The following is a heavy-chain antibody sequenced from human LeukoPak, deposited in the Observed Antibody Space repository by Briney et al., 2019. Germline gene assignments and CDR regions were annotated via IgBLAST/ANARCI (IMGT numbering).Heavy chain of an antibody. J-gene: IGHJ5*02. D-gene: IGHD2-2*01. CDR2: INPNSGGT. V-gene: IGHV1-2*02. Sequence: ASVKVSCKASGYTFTAYYMHWVRQAPGQGLERMGWINPNSGGTNYAQKFQGRVTMTRDTSISTAYMELSRLRSDDTAVYYCARVPLGYCSSTSCYWAFNWFDPWGQGTLVTVSS. CDR3: ARVPLGYCSSTSCYWAFNWFDP. CDR1: GYTFTAYY.